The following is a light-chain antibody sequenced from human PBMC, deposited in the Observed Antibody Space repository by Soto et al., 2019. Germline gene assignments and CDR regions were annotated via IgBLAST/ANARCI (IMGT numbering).Light chain of an antibody. CDR3: QTWGTGIRV. CDR1: NDHNNYA. Sequence: QSVLTQSPSASASLGASVKLTCTLSNDHNNYAIAWHQQQPEKGPRYMMKVNSDGSHSKGDGIPDRFSGSSSGAERYLTISSLQSEDEADYYYQTWGTGIRVFGGGTKLTVL. CDR2: VNSDGSH. V-gene: IGLV4-69*02. J-gene: IGLJ3*02.